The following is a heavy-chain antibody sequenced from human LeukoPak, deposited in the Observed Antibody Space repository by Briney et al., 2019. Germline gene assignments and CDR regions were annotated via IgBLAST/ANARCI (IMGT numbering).Heavy chain of an antibody. CDR2: IYHSGST. V-gene: IGHV4-38-2*01. J-gene: IGHJ4*02. CDR1: GYSISNDYY. D-gene: IGHD2-2*02. CDR3: ARLSGAPVRHPIYHFDY. Sequence: TSETLSLTCAVSGYSISNDYYWGWVRQTPGKGLEWIGNIYHSGSTYKNPSLKSRLTMSLDTSKNQFSLKLISVTAADTAMYYCARLSGAPVRHPIYHFDYWGQGTLVTVSS.